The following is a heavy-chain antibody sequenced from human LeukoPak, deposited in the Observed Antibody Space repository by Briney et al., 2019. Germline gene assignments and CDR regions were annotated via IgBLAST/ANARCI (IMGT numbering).Heavy chain of an antibody. Sequence: GGSLRLSCAASGFTFSSYAMSWVRQAPGKGLEWVSAISGSGGSTYYADSVKGRFTISRDNSKNTLYPQMNSLRAEDTAVYYCATWGSTEGGLGYWGQGTLVTVSS. CDR3: ATWGSTEGGLGY. V-gene: IGHV3-23*01. CDR1: GFTFSSYA. D-gene: IGHD4-17*01. J-gene: IGHJ4*02. CDR2: ISGSGGST.